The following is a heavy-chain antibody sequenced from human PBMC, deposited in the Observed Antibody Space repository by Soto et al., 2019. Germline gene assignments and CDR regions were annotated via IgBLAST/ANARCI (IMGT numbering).Heavy chain of an antibody. V-gene: IGHV3-66*01. CDR2: IYSGGST. D-gene: IGHD2-15*01. CDR3: ARDCNGGSCYPFY. Sequence: EVQLVESGGGLVQPGGSLRLSCAASGFTVSSNYMSWVRQAPGKGLEWVSVIYSGGSTYYADSVKGRFTISRDNSKNTLYLQMNSLRAEDTAVYYCARDCNGGSCYPFYWGQGTLVTVSS. J-gene: IGHJ4*02. CDR1: GFTVSSNY.